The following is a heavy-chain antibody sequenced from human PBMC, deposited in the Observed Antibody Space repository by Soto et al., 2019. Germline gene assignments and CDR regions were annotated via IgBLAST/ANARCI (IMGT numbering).Heavy chain of an antibody. CDR2: IHGDGSST. J-gene: IGHJ4*02. CDR1: GFTFSSYW. Sequence: PGGSLRLSCAASGFTFSSYWMHWVRQAPGKGLVWVSRIHGDGSSTSYADSVKGRFTISRGNAKNTLYLQMNSLRTEDTAVYYCARNWGPDYWGQGTLVTVSS. V-gene: IGHV3-74*01. CDR3: ARNWGPDY. D-gene: IGHD7-27*01.